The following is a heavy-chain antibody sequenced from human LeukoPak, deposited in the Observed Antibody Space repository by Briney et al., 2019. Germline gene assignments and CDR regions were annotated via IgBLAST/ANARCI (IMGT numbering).Heavy chain of an antibody. CDR1: GFTFSSYG. V-gene: IGHV3-30*18. Sequence: GGSLRLSCAASGFTFSSYGMHWVRQAPGKGLEWVAVISYDGGNKYYADSVKGRFTISRDNSKNTLYLQMNSLRAEDTAVYHCAKDHYDFWSGYPSDGMDVWGQGTTVTVSS. J-gene: IGHJ6*02. CDR2: ISYDGGNK. CDR3: AKDHYDFWSGYPSDGMDV. D-gene: IGHD3-3*01.